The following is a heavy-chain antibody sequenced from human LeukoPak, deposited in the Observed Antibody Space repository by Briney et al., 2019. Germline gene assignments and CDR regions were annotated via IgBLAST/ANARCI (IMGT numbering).Heavy chain of an antibody. J-gene: IGHJ4*02. CDR1: RLTFSSYA. Sequence: GRSLRLSFAAHRLTFSSYAIQWVRQAPGKGLGWVEAILYDGSNKYYADSVKGRFTISRDNSKNTLYLQMNSLRADDTAVYYCAKDVRSSGCFDFWGQGNLVTVSS. CDR2: ILYDGSNK. D-gene: IGHD6-19*01. CDR3: AKDVRSSGCFDF. V-gene: IGHV3-30*04.